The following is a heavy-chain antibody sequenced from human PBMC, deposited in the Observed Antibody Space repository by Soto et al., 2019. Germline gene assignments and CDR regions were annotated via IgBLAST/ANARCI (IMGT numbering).Heavy chain of an antibody. D-gene: IGHD6-19*01. J-gene: IGHJ3*02. V-gene: IGHV3-72*01. CDR1: GFTFSDHY. CDR3: AREILSAVAGTWNAFDI. CDR2: TRNKANSYTT. Sequence: GGSLRLSCAASGFTFSDHYMDWVRQAPGKGLEWVGRTRNKANSYTTEYAASVKGRFTISRDDSKNSLYLQMNSLKTEDTAVYYCAREILSAVAGTWNAFDIWGQGTMVTVSS.